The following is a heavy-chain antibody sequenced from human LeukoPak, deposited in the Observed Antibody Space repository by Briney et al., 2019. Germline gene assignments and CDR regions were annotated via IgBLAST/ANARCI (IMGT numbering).Heavy chain of an antibody. J-gene: IGHJ3*02. CDR2: IYYSGST. D-gene: IGHD3-10*01. CDR1: GGSISSYY. V-gene: IGHV4-59*12. Sequence: SETLSLTCTVSGGSISSYYWSWIRQPPGKGLEWIGYIYYSGSTNYNPSLKSRVTISVDRSKNQFSLKLSSVTAADTAVYYCATLSPITMVRGALGAFDIWGQGTMVTVSS. CDR3: ATLSPITMVRGALGAFDI.